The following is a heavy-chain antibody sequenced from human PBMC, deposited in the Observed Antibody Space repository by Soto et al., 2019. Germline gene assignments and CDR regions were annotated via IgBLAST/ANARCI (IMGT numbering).Heavy chain of an antibody. D-gene: IGHD2-21*01. J-gene: IGHJ5*02. CDR2: IIPLFGSP. CDR3: AWTLAFCGGNCYLPNFDP. Sequence: QVQLVQSGTEVQKPGSSVKLSCKTSGGTFTNYDISWVRQAPGQGLEWMGGIIPLFGSPHYSQKFEGRVTITADEVSTTAPLELSSLRFDDTAVYFCAWTLAFCGGNCYLPNFDPWGQGTLVIVSS. V-gene: IGHV1-69*01. CDR1: GGTFTNYD.